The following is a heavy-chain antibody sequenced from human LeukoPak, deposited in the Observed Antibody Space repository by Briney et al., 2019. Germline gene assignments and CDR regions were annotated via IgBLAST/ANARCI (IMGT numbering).Heavy chain of an antibody. CDR1: GFSFSSYA. CDR2: ISGDGTRT. J-gene: IGHJ4*02. D-gene: IGHD3-3*01. CDR3: AKGSWNGRAQGGSPTDY. V-gene: IGHV3-23*01. Sequence: GGSLRLSCAASGFSFSSYAMTWARQAPVKGLEWVSAISGDGTRTYYADSVKGRFTISRDNSKNTLYLQMNSLRAEDTAVYYCAKGSWNGRAQGGSPTDYWGQGTLVTVSS.